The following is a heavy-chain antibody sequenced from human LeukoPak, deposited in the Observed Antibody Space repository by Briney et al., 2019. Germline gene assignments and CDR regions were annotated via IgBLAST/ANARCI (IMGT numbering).Heavy chain of an antibody. CDR3: ARVMRGKASFDY. CDR1: GDSISSRNW. CDR2: IFHSGMT. D-gene: IGHD3-16*01. V-gene: IGHV4-4*02. J-gene: IGHJ4*02. Sequence: PSETLSLTCAVSGDSISSRNWWTWVRQPPGKGLEWIGEIFHSGMTTYNPSLKSRVTISVDKSKNQFSLKLTSVTAADTAVYYCARVMRGKASFDYWGQGTLVTVSS.